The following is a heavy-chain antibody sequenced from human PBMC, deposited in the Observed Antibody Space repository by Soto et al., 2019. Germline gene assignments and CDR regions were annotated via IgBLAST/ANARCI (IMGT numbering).Heavy chain of an antibody. D-gene: IGHD2-15*01. J-gene: IGHJ5*02. CDR3: ARHYCSGGSRLFGP. V-gene: IGHV3-7*01. CDR1: GFTFSSYW. CDR2: IKQDGSEK. Sequence: PGGSLRLSCAASGFTFSSYWMSWVRQAPGKGLEWVANIKQDGSEKYYVDSVKGRFTISRDNAKNSLYLQMNSLRAEDTAVYYCARHYCSGGSRLFGPWGQGTLVTVSS.